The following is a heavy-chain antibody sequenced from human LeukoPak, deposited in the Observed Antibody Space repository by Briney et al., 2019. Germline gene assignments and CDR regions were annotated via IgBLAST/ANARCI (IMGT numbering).Heavy chain of an antibody. J-gene: IGHJ4*02. CDR1: GFTFSSYG. CDR2: ISYDGASK. D-gene: IGHD3-16*01. CDR3: AKPGGSYFDY. Sequence: QPGRSLRLSCAASGFTFSSYGMHWVRQAPGKGLEWVAVISYDGASKNYVDSVKGRFTISRDNSKNTLYLQMSSLRPEDTALYYCAKPGGSYFDYWGQGTLVTVSS. V-gene: IGHV3-30*18.